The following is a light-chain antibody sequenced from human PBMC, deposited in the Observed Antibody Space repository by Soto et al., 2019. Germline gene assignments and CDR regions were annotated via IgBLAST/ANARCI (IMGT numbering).Light chain of an antibody. CDR3: SSYTSSTPYVV. CDR1: SSDVGGYNY. V-gene: IGLV2-14*01. Sequence: QSALTQPASVSGSPGQSITISCTGTSSDVGGYNYVSWYQQHPGKAPKLMIYEVSNRPSGVSNRFSGSKSGNTASLTISGLQGEDEADYYCSSYTSSTPYVVFGGGTKLTVL. CDR2: EVS. J-gene: IGLJ2*01.